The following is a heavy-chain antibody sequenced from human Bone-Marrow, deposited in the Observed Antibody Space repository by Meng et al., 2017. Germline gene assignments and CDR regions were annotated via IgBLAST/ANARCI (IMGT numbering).Heavy chain of an antibody. Sequence: MHPGGGLLQPAGSLTLSCAASGFTVSSKYMSWVRQAPGKGLEWVSVIYSGGSTYYADSVKGRFTISRDISKNTLNLQMTSLRAEDTAVYYCASRRDGYNPIDNWGRGTLVTVSS. CDR1: GFTVSSKY. CDR2: IYSGGST. V-gene: IGHV3-66*01. D-gene: IGHD5-24*01. CDR3: ASRRDGYNPIDN. J-gene: IGHJ4*02.